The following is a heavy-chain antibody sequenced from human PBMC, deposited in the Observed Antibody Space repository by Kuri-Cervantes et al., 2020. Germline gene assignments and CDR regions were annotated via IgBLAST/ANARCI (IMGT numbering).Heavy chain of an antibody. D-gene: IGHD2-15*01. J-gene: IGHJ6*02. CDR3: AKAAYCSGGSCYVIDYYYGMDV. V-gene: IGHV3-11*01. CDR2: ISSGGSTI. CDR1: GFTFSDYY. Sequence: GGSLRLSCAASGFTFSDYYMSWIRQAPGKGLEWVSYISSGGSTIYYADSVKGRFTISRDNSKNTLYLQMNSLRAEDTAVYYCAKAAYCSGGSCYVIDYYYGMDVWGQGTTVTVSS.